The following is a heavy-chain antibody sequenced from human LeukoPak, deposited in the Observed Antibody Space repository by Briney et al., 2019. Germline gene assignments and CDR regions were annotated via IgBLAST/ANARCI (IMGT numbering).Heavy chain of an antibody. CDR1: GLSFSSYA. J-gene: IGHJ6*02. Sequence: GGSLRLSCAVSGLSFSSYAMSWVRQAPGKGLEWVSTVSETGDGTYYADSVKGRFTISRDNSKNTLYLQMNSLRAEDTAVYYCAKTSGSSGYYYGMDVWGQGTTVTVSS. CDR2: VSETGDGT. D-gene: IGHD3-10*01. V-gene: IGHV3-23*01. CDR3: AKTSGSSGYYYGMDV.